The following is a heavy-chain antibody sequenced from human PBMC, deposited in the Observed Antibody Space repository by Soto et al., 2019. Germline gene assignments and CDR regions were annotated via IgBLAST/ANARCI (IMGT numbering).Heavy chain of an antibody. D-gene: IGHD3-10*01. CDR2: ISSDTSNI. CDR1: GFTFSTYR. V-gene: IGHV3-48*01. CDR3: ATYYGSGSYFPDHYYYGMDV. Sequence: GGSLRLSCAASGFTFSTYRMHWVRQAPGKGLEWVSYISSDTSNIAYADSVKGRFTISRDNAKNSLFLQMNSLRAEDTAVYYCATYYGSGSYFPDHYYYGMDVWGQGTTVTVS. J-gene: IGHJ6*02.